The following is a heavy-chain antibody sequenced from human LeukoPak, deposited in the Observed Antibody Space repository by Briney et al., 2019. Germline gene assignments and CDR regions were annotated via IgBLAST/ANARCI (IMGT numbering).Heavy chain of an antibody. CDR2: INNDGSGT. CDR3: VRGLLGRDY. Sequence: PGGSLRLSCAASGFTFSSYWMHWVRQAPGKGLMWVSRINNDGSGTVYADSVEGRFTISRDNAKNTVYLQMNSLRADDTAVYYCVRGLLGRDYWGQGTQVTVSS. CDR1: GFTFSSYW. J-gene: IGHJ4*02. V-gene: IGHV3-74*01. D-gene: IGHD7-27*01.